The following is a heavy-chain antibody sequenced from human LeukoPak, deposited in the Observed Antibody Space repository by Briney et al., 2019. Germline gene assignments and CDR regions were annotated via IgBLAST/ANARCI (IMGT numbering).Heavy chain of an antibody. Sequence: GGSLSLSCVASGLTFRTSWVTGVRQAPGKGLEGVANIDNQGRGKYYEDSLKGRFAISRDYASNSVFLQMDSLRAEDMSVYYCARDAWWGYYDLWGQGTPVTVSS. CDR2: IDNQGRGK. CDR1: GLTFRTSW. V-gene: IGHV3-7*01. D-gene: IGHD2-15*01. CDR3: ARDAWWGYYDL. J-gene: IGHJ4*02.